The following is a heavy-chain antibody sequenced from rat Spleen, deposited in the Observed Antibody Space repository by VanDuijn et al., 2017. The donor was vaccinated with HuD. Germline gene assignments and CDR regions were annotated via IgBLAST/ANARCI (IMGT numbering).Heavy chain of an antibody. V-gene: IGHV5S23*01. CDR2: ITNTGGSI. J-gene: IGHJ2*01. D-gene: IGHD1-11*01. Sequence: EVQLVESGGGLVQPGRSLKLSCAASGFIFSDYHLAWVRQAPTKGLEWVASITNTGGSIYYPDSVKGRFTISRDNAESTLYLQMDSLRSEDTATYYCARHDYGGYAYYFDYWGQGVMVTVSS. CDR1: GFIFSDYH. CDR3: ARHDYGGYAYYFDY.